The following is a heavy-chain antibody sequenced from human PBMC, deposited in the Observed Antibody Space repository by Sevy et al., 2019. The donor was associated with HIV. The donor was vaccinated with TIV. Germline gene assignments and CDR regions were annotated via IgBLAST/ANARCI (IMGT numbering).Heavy chain of an antibody. J-gene: IGHJ3*02. V-gene: IGHV3-7*01. D-gene: IGHD4-17*01. CDR2: IKQDGSEN. CDR1: GFIFSSYW. Sequence: GGSLRLSCAASGFIFSSYWMSWVRQAPGKGLEWVANIKQDGSENYYVDSVKGRFTISRDNAKNSLYLRMNSLRAEDTAVYYCAREGDDYVAFDTWGQGTMVTVSS. CDR3: AREGDDYVAFDT.